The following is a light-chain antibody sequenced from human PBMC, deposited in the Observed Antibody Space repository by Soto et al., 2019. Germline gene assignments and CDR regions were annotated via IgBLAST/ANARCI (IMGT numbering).Light chain of an antibody. CDR1: QDITNF. V-gene: IGKV1-17*03. J-gene: IGKJ2*01. CDR2: GAS. CDR3: LQHSSFPST. Sequence: DIQMTQSPSAVSASVGDRVTITCRASQDITNFLAWFQQKPGKVPERLIFGASSLQSGVPSRFSGSGSGTEFTLTISSLQPEDFATYYCLQHSSFPSTFGQGTRLEI.